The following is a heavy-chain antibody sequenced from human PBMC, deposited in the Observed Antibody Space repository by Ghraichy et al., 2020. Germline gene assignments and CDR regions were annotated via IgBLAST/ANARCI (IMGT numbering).Heavy chain of an antibody. CDR2: VNHGGST. V-gene: IGHV4-34*01. D-gene: IGHD3-16*01. CDR3: ARATIWGGMDV. J-gene: IGHJ6*02. Sequence: SETLSLTCAVYGGSFSGYIWTWIRQPPGKGLEWIGEVNHGGSTNYNVSLKSRVTISVDTSKTQFSLKLSSVTAADTAVYYCARATIWGGMDVWGQGTTVTVSS. CDR1: GGSFSGYI.